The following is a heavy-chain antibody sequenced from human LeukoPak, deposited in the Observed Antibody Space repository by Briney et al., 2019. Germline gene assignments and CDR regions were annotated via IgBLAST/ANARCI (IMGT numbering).Heavy chain of an antibody. CDR2: ISGNGYST. J-gene: IGHJ4*02. V-gene: IGHV3-23*01. D-gene: IGHD3-10*01. Sequence: GGSLRLSCAASGFTFDRYSMNWVRQAPGRGLEWVSTISGNGYSTFYADSVKGRFTISRGNSNNTLYLQMNALRADDAALYYCARYLLWFGESSVGWGQGSLVTVSS. CDR3: ARYLLWFGESSVG. CDR1: GFTFDRYS.